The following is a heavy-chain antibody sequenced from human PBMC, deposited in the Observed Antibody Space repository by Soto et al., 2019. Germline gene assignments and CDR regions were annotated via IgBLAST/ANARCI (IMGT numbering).Heavy chain of an antibody. CDR2: ISPYKGDT. J-gene: IGHJ4*02. V-gene: IGHV1-18*01. D-gene: IGHD2-21*01. CDR1: NYDFRDYG. Sequence: QVQLVQSGPEMKEPGASVKVSCKASNYDFRDYGFSWVRQAPGQGLEWMGWISPYKGDTNYAQKFQGRVTLTTDSSTNTAYMELRSLRSDETAMYYCARDLPPYDPTSSVVVARFDYWGQGTLVTVSS. CDR3: ARDLPPYDPTSSVVVARFDY.